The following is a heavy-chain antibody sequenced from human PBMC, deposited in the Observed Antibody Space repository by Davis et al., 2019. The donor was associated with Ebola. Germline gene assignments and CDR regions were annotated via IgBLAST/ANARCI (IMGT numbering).Heavy chain of an antibody. Sequence: GESLKISCAVSGFTVTSNYMNWVRQAPGKGLEWVSFIIGSGGSTHYADSVKGRFTISRDNSKNMVYLQMSSLTAADTAVYFCAKDRRPTLQTYGDYHFDSWGQGTLVSVS. V-gene: IGHV3-23*01. D-gene: IGHD4-17*01. CDR1: GFTVTSNY. CDR2: IIGSGGST. J-gene: IGHJ4*02. CDR3: AKDRRPTLQTYGDYHFDS.